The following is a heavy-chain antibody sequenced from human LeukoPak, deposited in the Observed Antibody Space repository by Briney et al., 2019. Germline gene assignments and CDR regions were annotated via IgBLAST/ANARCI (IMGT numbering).Heavy chain of an antibody. CDR1: GFTVSSNY. CDR3: VRESNSGYYLSY. V-gene: IGHV3-66*01. J-gene: IGHJ4*02. Sequence: GGSLRLSCAASGFTVSSNYMSWVRQVPGKGLEWVSVIYNSGRTYYADSVKGRFTISRDNSKNTVYLQMNSLRAEDTAVYYCVRESNSGYYLSYWGQGTLVTVSS. CDR2: IYNSGRT. D-gene: IGHD3-22*01.